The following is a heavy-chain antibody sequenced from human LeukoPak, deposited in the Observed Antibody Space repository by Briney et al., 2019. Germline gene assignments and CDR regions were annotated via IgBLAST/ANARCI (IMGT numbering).Heavy chain of an antibody. V-gene: IGHV4-59*01. J-gene: IGHJ4*02. Sequence: SETLSLTRTVSGGSISSYYWNWIRQPPGKGLEWIGYIYYSGSTNYNPSLKSRVTISVDTSKNQFSLKLNSVTAADTAVYYCAREANWGFDYWGQGTLVTVSS. CDR1: GGSISSYY. D-gene: IGHD7-27*01. CDR3: AREANWGFDY. CDR2: IYYSGST.